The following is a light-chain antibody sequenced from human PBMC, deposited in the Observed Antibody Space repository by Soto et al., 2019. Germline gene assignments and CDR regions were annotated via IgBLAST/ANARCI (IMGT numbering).Light chain of an antibody. V-gene: IGKV1-39*01. J-gene: IGKJ3*01. CDR2: AAS. Sequence: DIQMTQSPSSLSASVGDRVTITCRASQSISSYLNWYQQKPGKAPKLLIYAASSLLSGVPSRLSGSGSGTDFTLTISSLQPEDFATYYCQQSYSTPLTFGPGTKVDIK. CDR1: QSISSY. CDR3: QQSYSTPLT.